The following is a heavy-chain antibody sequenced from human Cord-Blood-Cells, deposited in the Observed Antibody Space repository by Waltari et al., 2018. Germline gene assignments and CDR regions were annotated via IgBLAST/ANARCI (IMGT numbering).Heavy chain of an antibody. CDR2: ISYDGRKK. J-gene: IGHJ5*02. CDR1: GFTFSSYG. Sequence: QVQLVESGGGVVQPGRSLRLSCAASGFTFSSYGMHWVRQAPGKGLEWVAVISYDGRKKYYADSVKGRFTISIDKSQNTLYLQMNGLIAVDTAVYYCAKDRQYQLLYWFDPWGQGTLVTVSS. D-gene: IGHD2-2*01. CDR3: AKDRQYQLLYWFDP. V-gene: IGHV3-30*18.